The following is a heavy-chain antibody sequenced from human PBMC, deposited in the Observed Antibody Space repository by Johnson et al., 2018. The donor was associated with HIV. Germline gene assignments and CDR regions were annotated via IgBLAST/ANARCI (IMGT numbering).Heavy chain of an antibody. CDR2: IRYDGSNK. D-gene: IGHD4-17*01. CDR1: GFTFSSYG. Sequence: VLLVESGGGLVQPGGSLRLSCAASGFTFSSYGMHWVRQAPGKGLEWVAFIRYDGSNKYYADSVKGRFTISRDNSKNTLYLQMNSLRAEDTAVYYCARSMTTVTVAFDIWGQGTMVTVSS. V-gene: IGHV3-30*02. J-gene: IGHJ3*02. CDR3: ARSMTTVTVAFDI.